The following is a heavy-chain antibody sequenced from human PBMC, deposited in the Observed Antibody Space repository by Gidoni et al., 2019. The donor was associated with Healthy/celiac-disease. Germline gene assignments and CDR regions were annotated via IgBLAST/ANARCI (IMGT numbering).Heavy chain of an antibody. CDR2: ISSSGSTI. V-gene: IGHV3-48*03. Sequence: EVQLVESGGGLVQPGGSLSLSFAASGFTFSSYEMTWVRQAPGKGLEWFSYISSSGSTIYYADSVKGRFTISRDNAKNSLYLQMNSLRAEDTAVYYCAREGGSYRDFDYWGQGTLVTVSS. CDR3: AREGGSYRDFDY. D-gene: IGHD1-26*01. J-gene: IGHJ4*02. CDR1: GFTFSSYE.